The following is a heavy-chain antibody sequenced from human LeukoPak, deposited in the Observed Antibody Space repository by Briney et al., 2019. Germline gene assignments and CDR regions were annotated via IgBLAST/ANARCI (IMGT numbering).Heavy chain of an antibody. CDR3: ARDGYGFGDYDSYFDY. D-gene: IGHD4-17*01. V-gene: IGHV3-48*01. CDR1: GFTFRNYS. Sequence: PGGSLRLSCAASGFTFRNYSMNWVRQAPGRGLEWVSYISSSGGTIYYADSVKGRFTISRDNAKNSLSLQMNSLGAEDTAVYYCARDGYGFGDYDSYFDYWGQGTLVTVSS. CDR2: ISSSGGTI. J-gene: IGHJ4*02.